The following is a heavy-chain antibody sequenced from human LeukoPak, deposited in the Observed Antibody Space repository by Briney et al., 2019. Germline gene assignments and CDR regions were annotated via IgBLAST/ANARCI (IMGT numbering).Heavy chain of an antibody. CDR2: ISWDDDK. CDR3: VHSGPFIAKSTNWFDP. CDR1: GFSFSTGGVG. V-gene: IGHV2-5*02. D-gene: IGHD2/OR15-2a*01. Sequence: SGPTLVNPTQTLTLTCTFSGFSFSTGGVGVAWIRQPPGKALEWLALISWDDDKRYSPSLKSRLTITKDTSKNQVVLTMTNMDPVDTATYYCVHSGPFIAKSTNWFDPWGQGTLVTVSS. J-gene: IGHJ5*02.